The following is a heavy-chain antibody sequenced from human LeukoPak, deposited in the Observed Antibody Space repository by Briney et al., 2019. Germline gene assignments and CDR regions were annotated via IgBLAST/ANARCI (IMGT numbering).Heavy chain of an antibody. J-gene: IGHJ6*03. Sequence: GGSRRLSWPASGFTFSNFNMNWFRKAPGKGLEWVPSITSSRSYIYYADSVKGRFTISRDNAKNSLYLHINSLRAEDTAVYYCARDPYSDSYVDYYYYYYMDVWGKGTTVTISS. V-gene: IGHV3-21*01. CDR2: ITSSRSYI. CDR1: GFTFSNFN. D-gene: IGHD1-26*01. CDR3: ARDPYSDSYVDYYYYYYMDV.